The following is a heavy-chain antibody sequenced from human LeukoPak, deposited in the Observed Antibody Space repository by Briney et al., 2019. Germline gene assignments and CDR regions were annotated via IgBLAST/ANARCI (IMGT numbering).Heavy chain of an antibody. CDR1: GFTFSNDG. CDR2: ISYDGSDE. Sequence: GGSLRLSCAASGFTFSNDGMHWVRQAPGRGLEWVALISYDGSDEHYADSVKGRFTVSRDNSKNTLYLQMNSLSRDDTAVYYCVGVGGYDSSGSLDYWGQGTLVTVSS. D-gene: IGHD3-22*01. V-gene: IGHV3-30*03. CDR3: VGVGGYDSSGSLDY. J-gene: IGHJ4*02.